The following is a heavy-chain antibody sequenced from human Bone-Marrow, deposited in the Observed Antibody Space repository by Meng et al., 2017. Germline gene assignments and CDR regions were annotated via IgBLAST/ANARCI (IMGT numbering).Heavy chain of an antibody. V-gene: IGHV3-74*01. J-gene: IGHJ4*02. Sequence: VQLVASGGALVQPGGSLRRSCVATGITFNNYWMHWVRQAPGKGLVWVSRINSDGSSTSYADSVKGRFTISRDNAKNTLYLQMNSLTAEDTVIYYCARVAWGFDYWGQGTLVTVSS. CDR1: GITFNNYW. CDR3: ARVAWGFDY. CDR2: INSDGSST. D-gene: IGHD7-27*01.